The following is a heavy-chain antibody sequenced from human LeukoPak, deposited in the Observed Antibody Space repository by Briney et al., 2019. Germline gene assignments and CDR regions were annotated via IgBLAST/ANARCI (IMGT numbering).Heavy chain of an antibody. Sequence: GGSLRLSCAASGFTFSSYWMSWVRQAPGKGLEWVANIKQDGSEKYYVDSVKGRFTISRDNAKNSLYLQMNSLRAEDTAVYYCASIGELGELYFDYWGQGTLVTVSS. CDR1: GFTFSSYW. D-gene: IGHD3-10*01. CDR2: IKQDGSEK. J-gene: IGHJ4*02. V-gene: IGHV3-7*01. CDR3: ASIGELGELYFDY.